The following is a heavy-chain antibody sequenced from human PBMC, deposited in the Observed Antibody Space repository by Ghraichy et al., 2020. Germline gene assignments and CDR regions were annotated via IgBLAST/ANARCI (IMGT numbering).Heavy chain of an antibody. CDR2: ISSGSDYI. CDR1: GFTFRSDS. D-gene: IGHD6-19*01. CDR3: ARERGVAVAGTDY. Sequence: GESLNISCAASGFTFRSDSMNWVRQAPGKGLEWVSYISSGSDYIYYAESVKGRFTISRDNAKNSLFLQMNNLRAEDTAVYYCARERGVAVAGTDYWGQGTLVTVSS. J-gene: IGHJ4*02. V-gene: IGHV3-21*01.